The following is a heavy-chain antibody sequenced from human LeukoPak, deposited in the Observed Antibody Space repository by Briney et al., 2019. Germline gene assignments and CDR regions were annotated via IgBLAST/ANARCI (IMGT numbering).Heavy chain of an antibody. J-gene: IGHJ6*03. CDR1: GFTFSSYA. V-gene: IGHV3-30*04. D-gene: IGHD3-3*01. Sequence: GGSLRLSCAASGFTFSSYAMHWVRQAPGKGLEWVAVISYDGSNKYYADSVKGRFTISRDNAKNSLYLQMNSLRAEDTAVYYCARGDFWSGYPYMDVWGKGTTVTVSS. CDR2: ISYDGSNK. CDR3: ARGDFWSGYPYMDV.